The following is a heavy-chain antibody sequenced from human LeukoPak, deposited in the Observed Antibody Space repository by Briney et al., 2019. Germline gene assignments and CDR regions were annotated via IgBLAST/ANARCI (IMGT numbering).Heavy chain of an antibody. CDR3: ARERYDFWSGYSYKWFDP. V-gene: IGHV4-59*01. J-gene: IGHJ5*02. Sequence: SETLSLTCTVSGGSISSYYWSWMRQPPGKGLEWIGYIYYSGSTNYNPSLKSRVTISVDTSKNQLSLKLSSVTAADTAVYYCARERYDFWSGYSYKWFDPWGQGTRVIVSS. D-gene: IGHD3-3*01. CDR2: IYYSGST. CDR1: GGSISSYY.